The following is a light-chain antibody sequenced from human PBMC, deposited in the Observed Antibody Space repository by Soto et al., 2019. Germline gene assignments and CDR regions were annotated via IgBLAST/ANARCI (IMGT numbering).Light chain of an antibody. CDR2: RAS. CDR1: QSVLHSSNNENS. V-gene: IGKV4-1*01. Sequence: DVVMTQSPDSLAVSLGERATINCKSSQSVLHSSNNENSVAWYQQKAGQRPKLLIYRASIRESGVPDRFSGIGSGTDFTRTISSLQSEDVAVYYCQQYYTGIAFGQGTRLEIK. J-gene: IGKJ5*01. CDR3: QQYYTGIA.